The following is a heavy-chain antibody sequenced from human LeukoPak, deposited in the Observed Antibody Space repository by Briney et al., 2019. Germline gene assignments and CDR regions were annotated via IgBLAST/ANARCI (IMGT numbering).Heavy chain of an antibody. CDR3: AKDLGDYGGNSADY. Sequence: PGGSLRLSCAASGFTFSSYGMHWVRQAPGKGLEWVAFIRHDGSNKYYADSVKGRFTISRDNSKNTLYLQMNSLRAEDTAVYYCAKDLGDYGGNSADYWGQGTLVTVSS. D-gene: IGHD4-23*01. CDR2: IRHDGSNK. V-gene: IGHV3-30*02. CDR1: GFTFSSYG. J-gene: IGHJ4*02.